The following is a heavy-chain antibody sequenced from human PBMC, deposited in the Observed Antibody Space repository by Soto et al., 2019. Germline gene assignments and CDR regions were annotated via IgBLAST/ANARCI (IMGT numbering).Heavy chain of an antibody. CDR1: DGYSIGHCWSRSINN. Sequence: LEMLSVPCAVDDGYSIGHCWSRSINNWSWIRQPPGKGLEWIGEINHSGSTNYNPSLKSRVTISVDPSKKQFSLKLTSVTAADTAVYYCARGSVTTGDYWGQGTLVTVSS. V-gene: IGHV4-34*01. J-gene: IGHJ4*02. CDR3: ARGSVTTGDY. D-gene: IGHD4-17*01. CDR2: INHSGST.